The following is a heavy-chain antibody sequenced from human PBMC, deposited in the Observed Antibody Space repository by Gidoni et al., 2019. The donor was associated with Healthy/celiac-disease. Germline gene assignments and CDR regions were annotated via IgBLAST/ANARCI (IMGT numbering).Heavy chain of an antibody. D-gene: IGHD3-10*01. CDR3: ARHSLEFYYYYGMDV. CDR1: GYSFNRYW. Sequence: EVQLVQSGAEVKKPGESLKISCKGSGYSFNRYWIGWVRQMPGKGLEWMGIIYPGDSDTRYSPSFQGQVTISADKSISTACLQWSSLKASDTAMYYCARHSLEFYYYYGMDVWGQGTTVTVSS. CDR2: IYPGDSDT. J-gene: IGHJ6*02. V-gene: IGHV5-51*01.